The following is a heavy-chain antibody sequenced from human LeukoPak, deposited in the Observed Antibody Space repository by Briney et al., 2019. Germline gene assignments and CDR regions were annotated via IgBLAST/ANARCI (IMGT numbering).Heavy chain of an antibody. CDR1: GFTFSSYA. V-gene: IGHV3-23*01. Sequence: GGSLRLSCAASGFTFSSYAMSWVRQAPGKGLEWVSAISGSGGSTYYADSVKGRFTISRDKSKNTLYLQMNSLRAEDTAVYYYAKPRSGSYDFDYWGQGTLVTVSS. CDR3: AKPRSGSYDFDY. CDR2: ISGSGGST. J-gene: IGHJ4*02. D-gene: IGHD1-26*01.